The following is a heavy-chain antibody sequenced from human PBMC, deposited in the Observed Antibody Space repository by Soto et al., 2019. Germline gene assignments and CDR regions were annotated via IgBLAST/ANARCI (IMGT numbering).Heavy chain of an antibody. CDR1: GGSVCRNGRA. CDR2: TCYASKWGH. J-gene: IGHJ6*02. V-gene: IGHV6-1*01. CDR3: AIGRLTYHGMDV. Sequence: SQALASTDASRGGSVCRNGRARNRTRQSPSRGLEWLGRTCYASKWGHEYAESVKSRIAINADTSKHQFSLQVFSVTPEDMALYSCAIGRLTYHGMDVWGQGTTVTVSS. D-gene: IGHD6-6*01.